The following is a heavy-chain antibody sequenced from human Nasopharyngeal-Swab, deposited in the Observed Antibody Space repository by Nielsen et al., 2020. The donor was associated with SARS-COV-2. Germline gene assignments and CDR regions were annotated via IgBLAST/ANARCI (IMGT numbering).Heavy chain of an antibody. CDR1: GYTFTSYY. V-gene: IGHV1-46*01. CDR3: ARAPDIAVADDWFDP. J-gene: IGHJ5*02. Sequence: ASVKVSCKASGYTFTSYYMHWVRQAPGQGLEWMGIINPSGGSTSYAQKFQGRVTMTRDTSTSTVYMELSSLRSEDTAVYYRARAPDIAVADDWFDPWGQGTLVTVSS. CDR2: INPSGGST. D-gene: IGHD6-19*01.